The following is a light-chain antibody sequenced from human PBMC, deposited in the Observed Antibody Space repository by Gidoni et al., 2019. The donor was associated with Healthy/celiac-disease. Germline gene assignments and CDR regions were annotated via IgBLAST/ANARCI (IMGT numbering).Light chain of an antibody. CDR2: GAS. J-gene: IGKJ2*01. CDR1: QSVSSSY. Sequence: IVLTQSPGTLSLSPGERATLSCRASQSVSSSYLAWYQQKPGQAPRLLIYGASSRPTGIPHRFSGSGSGTDFTLTISRLEPEDFAVYYCQQYGSSPPYTFGQGTKLEIK. V-gene: IGKV3-20*01. CDR3: QQYGSSPPYT.